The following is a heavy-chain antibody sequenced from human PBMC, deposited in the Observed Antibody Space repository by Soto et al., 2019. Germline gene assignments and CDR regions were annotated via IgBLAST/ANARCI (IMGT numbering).Heavy chain of an antibody. J-gene: IGHJ3*02. CDR2: INHSGST. Sequence: KPSETLSLTCAVYGGSFSGYYWSWIRQPPGKGLEWIGEINHSGSTNYNPSLKSRVTISVDTSKNQFSLKLSSVTAADTAVYYCASSIQGDCGGFDAFDIWGQGTMVTVSS. CDR1: GGSFSGYY. V-gene: IGHV4-34*01. D-gene: IGHD2-21*02. CDR3: ASSIQGDCGGFDAFDI.